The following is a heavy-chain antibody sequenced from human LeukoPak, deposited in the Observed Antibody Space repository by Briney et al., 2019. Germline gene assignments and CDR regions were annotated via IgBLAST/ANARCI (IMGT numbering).Heavy chain of an antibody. V-gene: IGHV3-23*01. CDR2: ISGSGGST. J-gene: IGHJ4*02. CDR1: GFTFSSYA. CDR3: AKDKGISSWLYPA. Sequence: GGSLRLSCAASGFTFSSYAMSWVRQAPGKGLEWVSAISGSGGSTYYADSVKGRFTISGDNSKNTLYLQMNSLRAEDTAVYYCAKDKGISSWLYPAWGQGTLVTVSS. D-gene: IGHD6-13*01.